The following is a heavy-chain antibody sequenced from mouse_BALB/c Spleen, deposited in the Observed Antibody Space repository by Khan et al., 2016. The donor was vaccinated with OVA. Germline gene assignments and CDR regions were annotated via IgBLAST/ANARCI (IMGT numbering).Heavy chain of an antibody. J-gene: IGHJ2*01. Sequence: VQLQQSGPELLKPGASVRMSCKASGYIFTGYIMHWVKQKPGQGLEWIGYINPYNGITKYNEDFKGKATLTSDKSSSTAYMEFSSLTSEDSAVYYCSGGNWQSYYFDYWGQGTTLTVSS. CDR3: SGGNWQSYYFDY. CDR2: INPYNGIT. V-gene: IGHV1S136*01. CDR1: GYIFTGYI. D-gene: IGHD4-1*01.